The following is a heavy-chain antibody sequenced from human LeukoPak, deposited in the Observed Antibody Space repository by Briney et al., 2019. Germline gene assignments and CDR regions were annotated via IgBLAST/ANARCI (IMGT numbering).Heavy chain of an antibody. D-gene: IGHD6-13*01. CDR1: GFTFSSYR. J-gene: IGHJ4*02. Sequence: GSLRLSCAASGFTFSSYRMSWVRPAPGKGLEWVANIKQDGSEKYYVDSVKGRFTISRDNAKNSLYLQMNSLRAEDTAVYYCARDRAGGFDYWGQGTLVTVSS. V-gene: IGHV3-7*01. CDR3: ARDRAGGFDY. CDR2: IKQDGSEK.